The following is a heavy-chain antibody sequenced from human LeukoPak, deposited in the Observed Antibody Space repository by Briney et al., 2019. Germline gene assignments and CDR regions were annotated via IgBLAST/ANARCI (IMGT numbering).Heavy chain of an antibody. V-gene: IGHV4-59*01. CDR1: GGSISSYY. D-gene: IGHD4-23*01. Sequence: SETLSLTCTVSGGSISSYYWSWIRQPPGKGLEWIGYIFYSGSTNYNPSLKSRVTISIDTSKNQFSLKLSSVTAADTAVYYCARGDSTVTPEYFQYWGQGTLVTVSS. CDR2: IFYSGST. J-gene: IGHJ1*01. CDR3: ARGDSTVTPEYFQY.